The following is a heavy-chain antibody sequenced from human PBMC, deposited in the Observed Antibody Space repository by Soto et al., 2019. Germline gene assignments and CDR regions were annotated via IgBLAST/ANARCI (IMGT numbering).Heavy chain of an antibody. V-gene: IGHV1-3*01. CDR2: INAGNGNT. Sequence: ASVKVSCKASGYTFTSYAMHWVRQAPGQRLEWMGWINAGNGNTKYSQKFQGRVTITRDTSASTAYMELSSLRSEDTAVYYCARESPPTAPASSSWYGWGQGTLVTVSS. CDR3: ARESPPTAPASSSWYG. CDR1: GYTFTSYA. J-gene: IGHJ4*02. D-gene: IGHD6-13*01.